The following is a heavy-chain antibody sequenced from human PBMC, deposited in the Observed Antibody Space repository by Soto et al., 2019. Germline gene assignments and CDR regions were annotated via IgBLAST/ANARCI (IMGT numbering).Heavy chain of an antibody. CDR2: MNPNSGNT. D-gene: IGHD3-9*01. CDR3: ARGLDILTGYDTKNWFDP. Sequence: ASVKVSSKASGYTFTSYDINWVRQATGQGLEWMGWMNPNSGNTGYAQKFQGRVTMTRNTSISTAYMELSSLRSEDTAVYYCARGLDILTGYDTKNWFDPWGQGTLVTVSS. CDR1: GYTFTSYD. J-gene: IGHJ5*02. V-gene: IGHV1-8*01.